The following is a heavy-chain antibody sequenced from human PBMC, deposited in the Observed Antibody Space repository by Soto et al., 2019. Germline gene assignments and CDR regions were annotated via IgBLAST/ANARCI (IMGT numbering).Heavy chain of an antibody. CDR2: ISYDGSNK. V-gene: IGHV3-30*18. CDR3: AKSGYSSGWSGDY. Sequence: GGSLRLSCAASGFTFSSYGMHWVRQAPGKGLEWVAVISYDGSNKYYADSVKGRFTISRDNSKNTLYLQMNSLRAEDTAVYYCAKSGYSSGWSGDYWGQGTLVTVSS. J-gene: IGHJ4*02. CDR1: GFTFSSYG. D-gene: IGHD6-19*01.